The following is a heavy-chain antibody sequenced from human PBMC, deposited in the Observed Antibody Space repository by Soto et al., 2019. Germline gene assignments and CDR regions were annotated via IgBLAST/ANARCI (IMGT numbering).Heavy chain of an antibody. CDR3: ARAEGRNYYGMDV. CDR1: GYSFTSYW. V-gene: IGHV5-10-1*01. Sequence: GESLKISCKGSGYSFTSYWISWVRQMPGNGLEWRGRIDPSDSYTNYSPSFQGHVTISADKSISTAYLQWSSVKASDTAMYYCARAEGRNYYGMDVWGQGTTVTVSS. CDR2: IDPSDSYT. J-gene: IGHJ6*02.